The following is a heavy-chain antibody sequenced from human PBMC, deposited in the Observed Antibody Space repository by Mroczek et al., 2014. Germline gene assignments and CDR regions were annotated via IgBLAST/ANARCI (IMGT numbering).Heavy chain of an antibody. D-gene: IGHD4-17*01. V-gene: IGHV3-23*01. CDR3: AKINDFRLDDYGDYRATSKEYNWFDP. J-gene: IGHJ5*02. Sequence: EVQLLETGGGLVQPGGSLRLSCAASGFTFSSYAMSWVRQAPGKGLEWVSAISGSGGSTYYADSVKGRFTISRDNSKNTLYLQMNSLRAEDTAVYYCAKINDFRLDDYGDYRATSKEYNWFDPWGQGTPGHPSPQ. CDR1: GFTFSSYA. CDR2: ISGSGGST.